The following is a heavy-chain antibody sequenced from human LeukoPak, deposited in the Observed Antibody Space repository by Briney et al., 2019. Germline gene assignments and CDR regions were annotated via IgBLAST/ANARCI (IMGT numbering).Heavy chain of an antibody. D-gene: IGHD3-3*01. CDR1: GFTFSSYA. V-gene: IGHV3-30-3*01. CDR3: ARKSASYHDFWSGDFDY. J-gene: IGHJ4*02. CDR2: ISYDGSNK. Sequence: RSLRLSCAASGFTFSSYAMHWVRQAPGKGLEWVAVISYDGSNKYYADSVKGRFTISRDNSKNTLYLQMNSLRAEDTAVYYCARKSASYHDFWSGDFDYWGQGTLVTVSS.